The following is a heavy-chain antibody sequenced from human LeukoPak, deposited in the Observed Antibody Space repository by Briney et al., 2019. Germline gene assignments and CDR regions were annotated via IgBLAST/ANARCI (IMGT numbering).Heavy chain of an antibody. CDR3: ARGRSINYYGQDY. CDR2: INPNSGGT. V-gene: IGHV1-2*02. J-gene: IGHJ4*02. D-gene: IGHD3-16*01. Sequence: GASVKVSCKASGYTFTGYYMHWVRQARGQGLEWMGWINPNSGGTNYAQKFQGRVTMTRDTSISTAYMELNRLRSDDTAVYYCARGRSINYYGQDYWGQGTLVTVSS. CDR1: GYTFTGYY.